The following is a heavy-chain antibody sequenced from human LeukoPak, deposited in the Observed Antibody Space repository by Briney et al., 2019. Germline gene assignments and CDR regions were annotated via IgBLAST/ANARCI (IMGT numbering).Heavy chain of an antibody. J-gene: IGHJ5*01. CDR2: INPNIGDA. D-gene: IGHD2-21*02. Sequence: ASVKVSCKASGYTSTGYFMHWVRQAPGQGLEWMGWINPNIGDASYAQKFQGRVTMTRDRSINTAYMELSRLTSDDTAVYYCARMDLDGGDSIGFDSWGQGTLVTVSS. CDR1: GYTSTGYF. V-gene: IGHV1-2*02. CDR3: ARMDLDGGDSIGFDS.